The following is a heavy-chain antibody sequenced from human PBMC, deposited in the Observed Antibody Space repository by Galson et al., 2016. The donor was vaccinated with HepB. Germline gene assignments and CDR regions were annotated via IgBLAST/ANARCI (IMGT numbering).Heavy chain of an antibody. V-gene: IGHV1-2*02. J-gene: IGHJ4*02. CDR3: ARGIGGYYGDYNYFDY. Sequence: SVKVSCKASGYTFTDHYMHWVRQAPGQGLEWMGWINPNSGDTKYAQKFQGRVTMTRDTSISTAYMEMSRLRSDDTAVYFCARGIGGYYGDYNYFDYWGQGTLGTVSS. CDR2: INPNSGDT. CDR1: GYTFTDHY. D-gene: IGHD4-17*01.